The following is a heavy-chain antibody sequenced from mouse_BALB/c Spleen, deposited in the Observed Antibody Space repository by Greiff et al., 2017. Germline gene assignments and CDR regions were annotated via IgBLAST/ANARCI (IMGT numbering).Heavy chain of an antibody. J-gene: IGHJ2*01. CDR2: IWSGGST. V-gene: IGHV2-2*02. CDR3: ARVIYDGYYDY. Sequence: VQVVESGPGLVQPSQSLSITCTVSGFSLTSYGVHWVRQSPGKGLEWLGVIWSGGSTDYNAAFISRLSISKDNSKSQVFFKMNSLQANDTAIYYCARVIYDGYYDYWGQGTTLTVSS. D-gene: IGHD2-3*01. CDR1: GFSLTSYG.